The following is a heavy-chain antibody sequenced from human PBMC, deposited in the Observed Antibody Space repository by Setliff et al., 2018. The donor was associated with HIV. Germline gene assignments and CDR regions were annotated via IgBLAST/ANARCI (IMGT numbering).Heavy chain of an antibody. J-gene: IGHJ4*02. D-gene: IGHD6-19*01. Sequence: PSETLSLTCTVSAGSIRSSTYYWAWIRQPPGKGLEWIGTIYYSGSTYYNPSLKSRATISVDTSNNQFSLKLSPVTAADTAVYYCIIAYSSGWLAPMGFDSWGQGTLVTVSS. CDR2: IYYSGST. CDR3: IIAYSSGWLAPMGFDS. CDR1: AGSIRSSTYY. V-gene: IGHV4-39*01.